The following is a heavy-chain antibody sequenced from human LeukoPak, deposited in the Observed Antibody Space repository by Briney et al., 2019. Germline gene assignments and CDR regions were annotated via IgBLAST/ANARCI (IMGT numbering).Heavy chain of an antibody. CDR1: GFTFSNAW. Sequence: GGSLRRSCAASGFTFSNAWMSWVRQAPGKGLEWVGRIKSKTDGGTTDYAAPVKGRFTISRDDSKNTLYLQMNSLKTEDTAVYYCTTVPYCSSTSCWDYWGQGTLVTVSS. V-gene: IGHV3-15*01. J-gene: IGHJ4*02. CDR3: TTVPYCSSTSCWDY. CDR2: IKSKTDGGTT. D-gene: IGHD2-2*01.